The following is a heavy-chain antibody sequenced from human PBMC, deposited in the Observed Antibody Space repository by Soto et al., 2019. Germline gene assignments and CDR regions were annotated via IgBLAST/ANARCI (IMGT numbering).Heavy chain of an antibody. J-gene: IGHJ4*02. CDR2: IKSKTDGGTT. CDR1: GFTFSNAW. CDR3: TTDLKQLATGY. D-gene: IGHD6-13*01. V-gene: IGHV3-15*01. Sequence: PGGSLRLSCAASGFTFSNAWMSWVRQAPGKGLGWVGRIKSKTDGGTTDYAAPVKGRFTISRDDSKNTLYLQMNSLKTEDTAVYYCTTDLKQLATGYWGQGTLVTVSS.